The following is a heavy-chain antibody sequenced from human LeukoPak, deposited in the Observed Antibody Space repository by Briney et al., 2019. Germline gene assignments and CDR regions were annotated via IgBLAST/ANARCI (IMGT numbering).Heavy chain of an antibody. Sequence: SETLSLTCTVSGGSISSYYWSWIRQPPGKGLEWIGYVYYSGSTDYNPSLKSRVTISVDTSKNRFSLKLSSVTAADTAVYYCATRPRCIVGATTNAKHWYFDLWGRGTLVTVSS. V-gene: IGHV4-59*12. CDR3: ATRPRCIVGATTNAKHWYFDL. J-gene: IGHJ2*01. CDR1: GGSISSYY. CDR2: VYYSGST. D-gene: IGHD1-26*01.